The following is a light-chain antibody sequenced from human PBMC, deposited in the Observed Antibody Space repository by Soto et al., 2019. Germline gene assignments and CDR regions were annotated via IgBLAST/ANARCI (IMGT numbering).Light chain of an antibody. V-gene: IGLV2-14*01. CDR3: SSHRGGDSHV. Sequence: LTQPASVSGSPGQSITISCTGTSSDVGAYNYVSWYQQYPGKAPKLMIYGVTNRPSGVSNRFSGSKTGNTASLTISGLQAEDEADYYCSSHRGGDSHVFGTGTKGTV. CDR1: SSDVGAYNY. CDR2: GVT. J-gene: IGLJ1*01.